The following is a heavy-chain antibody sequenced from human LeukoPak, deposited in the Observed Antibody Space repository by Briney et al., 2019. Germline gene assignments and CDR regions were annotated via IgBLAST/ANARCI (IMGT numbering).Heavy chain of an antibody. CDR2: IKQDGSEK. CDR1: GFTFSSYW. V-gene: IGHV3-7*01. D-gene: IGHD1-26*01. J-gene: IGHJ6*03. Sequence: GGSLRLSCAASGFTFSSYWTSWVRQAPGKGLEWVANIKQDGSEKYYVDSVKGRFTISRDNAKNSLYLQMNSLRAEDTAVYYCAREEWELLRYYYYYMDVWGKGTTVTVSS. CDR3: AREEWELLRYYYYYMDV.